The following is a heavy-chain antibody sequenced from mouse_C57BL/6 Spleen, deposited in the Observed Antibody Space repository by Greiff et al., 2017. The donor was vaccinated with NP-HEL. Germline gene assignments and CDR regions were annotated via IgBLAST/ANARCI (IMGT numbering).Heavy chain of an antibody. V-gene: IGHV1-26*01. CDR1: GYTFTDYY. D-gene: IGHD2-2*01. CDR3: APYGYDWYFDV. CDR2: INPNNGGT. J-gene: IGHJ1*03. Sequence: VQLQQSGPELVKPGASVKISCKASGYTFTDYYMNWVKQSHGKSLEWIGDINPNNGGTSYNQKFKGKATLTVDKSSSTAYMELRSLTSEDSAVYYCAPYGYDWYFDVWGTGTTVTVSS.